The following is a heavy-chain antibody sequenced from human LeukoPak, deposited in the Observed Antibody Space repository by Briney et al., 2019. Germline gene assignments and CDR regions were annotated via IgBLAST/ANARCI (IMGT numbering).Heavy chain of an antibody. CDR3: ARTPYNWGIDY. J-gene: IGHJ4*02. D-gene: IGHD7-27*01. CDR1: GYTFITYD. V-gene: IGHV1-8*03. CDR2: MNVNSGNT. Sequence: AASVKVSXKASGYTFITYDINWVRQATGQGLEWMGWMNVNSGNTGYAQNFQGRLTITRNTSISTAYMELSSLRSEDTAVYYCARTPYNWGIDYWGQGTLVTVSS.